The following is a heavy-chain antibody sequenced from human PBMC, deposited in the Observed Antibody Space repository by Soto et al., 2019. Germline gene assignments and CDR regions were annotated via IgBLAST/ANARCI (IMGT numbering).Heavy chain of an antibody. V-gene: IGHV3-74*03. CDR1: GFDFSNSW. Sequence: EVQLVESGGGFVQPGGSLRLSCAASGFDFSNSWMHWVRQVPGKGLVWVSHINSDGSSTTYADSVKGRFTISRDNARTTVYLQLDSLRVEDTAVYYCARDKSYALAVWGQGTTVTASS. D-gene: IGHD4-17*01. CDR3: ARDKSYALAV. CDR2: INSDGSST. J-gene: IGHJ6*02.